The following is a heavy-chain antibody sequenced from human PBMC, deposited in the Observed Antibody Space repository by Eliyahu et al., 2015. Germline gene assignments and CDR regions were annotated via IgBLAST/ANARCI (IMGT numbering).Heavy chain of an antibody. D-gene: IGHD3-10*01. CDR3: AGVRYYGSRTYYNVWWFDP. Sequence: LEWIGYIYNSVNTKYNPSLKGRVTISVDTSKNQFSLKLTSVTTADTARYYCAGVRYYGSRTYYNVWWFDPWGQGTLVTVSS. V-gene: IGHV4-59*01. J-gene: IGHJ5*02. CDR2: IYNSVNT.